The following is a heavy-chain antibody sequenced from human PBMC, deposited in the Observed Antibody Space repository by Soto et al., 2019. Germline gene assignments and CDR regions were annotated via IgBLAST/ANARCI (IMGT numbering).Heavy chain of an antibody. Sequence: ASVKVSCKASGYTLTGYYMHWVRQAHGQGLERKGWINPNSGGTNYAQKFQGWVTMTRGTSISTAYMELSRLRSDDTAVYSCAFYSSSWYGHLAPFEPWGSGTPVTVAS. V-gene: IGHV1-2*04. J-gene: IGHJ5*02. CDR1: GYTLTGYY. CDR3: AFYSSSWYGHLAPFEP. CDR2: INPNSGGT. D-gene: IGHD6-13*01.